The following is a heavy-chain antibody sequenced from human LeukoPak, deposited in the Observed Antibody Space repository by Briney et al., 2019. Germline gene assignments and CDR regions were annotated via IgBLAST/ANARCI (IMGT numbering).Heavy chain of an antibody. CDR3: ARESDSSGWYDS. CDR2: ISGDGGST. J-gene: IGHJ5*01. CDR1: GFSFDDYD. D-gene: IGHD3-22*01. Sequence: PGGSLRLSCAAPGFSFDDYDIHGVRQAPGKGLEWVSLISGDGGSTFYADSVKGRFTISRDNSKNSLYLQMSSLRSEDTALYYCARESDSSGWYDSWGQSTLVTVSS. V-gene: IGHV3-43*02.